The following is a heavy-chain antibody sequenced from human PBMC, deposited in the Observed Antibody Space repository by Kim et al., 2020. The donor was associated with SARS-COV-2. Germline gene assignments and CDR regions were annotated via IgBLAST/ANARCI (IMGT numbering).Heavy chain of an antibody. CDR1: GFTFSSYA. D-gene: IGHD6-19*01. Sequence: GGSLRLSCAASGFTFSSYAMSWVRQAPGKGLEWVSAISGSGGSTYYADSVKGRFTISRDNSKNTLYLQMNSLRAEDTAVYYCAKDRAQQWLVRYFDYWGQGTLVTVSS. J-gene: IGHJ4*02. V-gene: IGHV3-23*01. CDR3: AKDRAQQWLVRYFDY. CDR2: ISGSGGST.